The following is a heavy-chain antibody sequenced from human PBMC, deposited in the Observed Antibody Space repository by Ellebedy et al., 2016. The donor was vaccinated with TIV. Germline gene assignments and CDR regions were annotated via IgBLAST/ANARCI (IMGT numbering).Heavy chain of an antibody. CDR3: ARGLPLGYCSSTSCYHYYYYGMDV. CDR2: INHSGST. V-gene: IGHV4-34*01. D-gene: IGHD2-2*01. Sequence: SETLSLXCAVYGGSFSGYYWSWIRQPPGKGLEWIGEINHSGSTNYNPSLKSRVTISVDTSKNQFSLKLSSVTAADTAVYYCARGLPLGYCSSTSCYHYYYYGMDVWGQGTTVTVSS. CDR1: GGSFSGYY. J-gene: IGHJ6*02.